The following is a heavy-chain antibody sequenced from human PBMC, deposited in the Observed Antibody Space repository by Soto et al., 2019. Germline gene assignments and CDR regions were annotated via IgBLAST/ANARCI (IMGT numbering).Heavy chain of an antibody. Sequence: PSETLSLTCTVSGGSISSGGYYWSWIRQHPGKGLEWIGYIYYSGSTYYNPSLKSRVTISVDTSKNQFSLKLSSVTAADTAVYYCARGENCSGGSCYSYYFDYWGQGTLVTVSS. J-gene: IGHJ4*02. CDR2: IYYSGST. V-gene: IGHV4-31*03. D-gene: IGHD2-15*01. CDR1: GGSISSGGYY. CDR3: ARGENCSGGSCYSYYFDY.